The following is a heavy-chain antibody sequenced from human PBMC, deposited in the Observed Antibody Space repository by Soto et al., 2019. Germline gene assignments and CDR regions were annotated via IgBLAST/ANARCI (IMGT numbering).Heavy chain of an antibody. V-gene: IGHV4-31*03. Sequence: QVQLQESGPGLVKPSQTLSLTCTVSGGSTTSGAYYWGWVRQQPGKGPEWIAYINYRGTTYYNPSLNSRVTMSIDTSKNYFSLNVTFLSAADTVVYYFARVSATGTRWFDPWGLGTLVTVSS. D-gene: IGHD6-13*01. CDR1: GGSTTSGAYY. J-gene: IGHJ5*02. CDR3: ARVSATGTRWFDP. CDR2: INYRGTT.